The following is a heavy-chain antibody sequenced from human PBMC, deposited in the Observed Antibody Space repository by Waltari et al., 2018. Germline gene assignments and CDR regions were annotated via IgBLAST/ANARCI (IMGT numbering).Heavy chain of an antibody. CDR2: ISSSSSYI. CDR3: CSYGARYNWFDP. CDR1: GFTFSSHS. Sequence: EVQLVESGGGLVKPGGSLRLSCAASGFTFSSHSMHWVRQAPGKGLEWVSSISSSSSYIYYADSVKGRFTISRDNAKNSLYLQMNSLRAEDTAVYYCCSYGARYNWFDPWGQGTLVTVSS. V-gene: IGHV3-21*01. J-gene: IGHJ5*02. D-gene: IGHD5-18*01.